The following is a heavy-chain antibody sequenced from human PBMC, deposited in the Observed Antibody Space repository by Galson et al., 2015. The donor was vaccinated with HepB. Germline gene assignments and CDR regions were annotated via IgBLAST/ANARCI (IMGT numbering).Heavy chain of an antibody. CDR2: ICSDGTNK. CDR3: AREGDPYNYWSALDF. D-gene: IGHD3-3*01. Sequence: SLRLSCAASGSTFRIHGMNWVRQAPGKGLEWVASICSDGTNKYCADSVKGRFTISRDNSKNALYLQMTSLGAEDTAVYHCAREGDPYNYWSALDFWGQGTLVTVSS. V-gene: IGHV3-33*01. CDR1: GSTFRIHG. J-gene: IGHJ4*02.